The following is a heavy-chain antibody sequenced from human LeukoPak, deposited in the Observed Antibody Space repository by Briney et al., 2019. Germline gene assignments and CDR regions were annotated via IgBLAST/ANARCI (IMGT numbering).Heavy chain of an antibody. CDR1: GFTFSSYS. V-gene: IGHV3-21*01. D-gene: IGHD6-13*01. Sequence: GGSLRLSCAASGFTFSSYSMNWVRQAPGKGLEWVSSISSSSSYIYYADSVKGRFTISRDNAKNPLYLQMNSLRAEDTAVHYCARDGPGIAAAENQIDYWGQGTLVTVSS. CDR3: ARDGPGIAAAENQIDY. CDR2: ISSSSSYI. J-gene: IGHJ4*02.